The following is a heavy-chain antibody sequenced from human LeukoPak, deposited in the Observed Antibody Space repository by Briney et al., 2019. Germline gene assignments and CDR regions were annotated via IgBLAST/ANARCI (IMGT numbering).Heavy chain of an antibody. J-gene: IGHJ6*02. V-gene: IGHV3-48*01. CDR2: ITNNGSTI. CDR1: GFTFTGYS. CDR3: ARDQWLAYYYHGMDV. D-gene: IGHD6-19*01. Sequence: GGSLRLSCAASGFTFTGYSMNWVRQAPGKGLEWVSYITNNGSTIYYADSVKGRFTIPRDKAENSLYLQMNSLRAEDTAMYYCARDQWLAYYYHGMDVWGQGTTVTVSS.